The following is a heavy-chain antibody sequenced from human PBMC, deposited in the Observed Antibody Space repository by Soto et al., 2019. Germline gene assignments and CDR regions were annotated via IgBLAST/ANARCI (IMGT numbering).Heavy chain of an antibody. CDR3: AREEWSRYYYYGMDG. Sequence: ASVKVSCKASGYTFTGYYMHWVRQAPGQGLEWMGWINPNSGGTNYAQKFQGWVTMTRDTSISTAYMELSRLRSDDTAVYYCAREEWSRYYYYGMDGWGQGTTVTVSS. CDR1: GYTFTGYY. CDR2: INPNSGGT. D-gene: IGHD2-8*01. V-gene: IGHV1-2*04. J-gene: IGHJ6*02.